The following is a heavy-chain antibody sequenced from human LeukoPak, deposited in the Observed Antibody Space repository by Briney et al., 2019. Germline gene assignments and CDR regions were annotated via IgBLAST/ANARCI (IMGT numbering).Heavy chain of an antibody. Sequence: SETLSLTCTVSGGSISSYYWSWIRQPPGKGLEWIGYIYYSGSTNYNPSLKSRVTISVDTSKNQFSLKLSSVTAADTAVYYCARVLTSLTGDAFDIWGQGTMVTVSS. CDR3: ARVLTSLTGDAFDI. D-gene: IGHD7-27*01. V-gene: IGHV4-59*01. CDR2: IYYSGST. CDR1: GGSISSYY. J-gene: IGHJ3*02.